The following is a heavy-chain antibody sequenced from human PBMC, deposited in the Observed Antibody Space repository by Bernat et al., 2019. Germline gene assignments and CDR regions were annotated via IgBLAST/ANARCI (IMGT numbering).Heavy chain of an antibody. CDR2: ISETATDI. V-gene: IGHV3-23*01. CDR3: AKDRATVTTWYFDY. CDR1: GFIFRNYA. D-gene: IGHD4-17*01. J-gene: IGHJ4*02. Sequence: EVQLMESGGGLVQPGGSLRLSCAASGFIFRNYAMIWVRQAPGRGLEWVSGISETATDIFYADSVKGHFNISRDNSGDTVSLEMTSLRAEDTAVYYCAKDRATVTTWYFDYWGQGTLVTVSS.